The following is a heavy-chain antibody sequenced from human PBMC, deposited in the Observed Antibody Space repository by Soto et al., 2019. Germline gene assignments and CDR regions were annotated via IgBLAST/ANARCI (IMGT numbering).Heavy chain of an antibody. V-gene: IGHV4-4*07. CDR1: CGSITGSY. CDR2: MYNSERT. CDR3: ARETLAHSYFDH. J-gene: IGHJ4*02. Sequence: PSETLSLTCTVGCGSITGSYWSWIRQPAGKGLEWIGRMYNSERTTYNPSLKSRVTMSVDTSKNQFSLNLTSVTAADTAVYFCARETLAHSYFDHRGKGTLVTVSS.